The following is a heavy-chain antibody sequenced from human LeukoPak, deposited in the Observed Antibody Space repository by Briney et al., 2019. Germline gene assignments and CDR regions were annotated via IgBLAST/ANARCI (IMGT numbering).Heavy chain of an antibody. V-gene: IGHV3-64D*09. J-gene: IGHJ4*02. D-gene: IGHD1-26*01. CDR2: INDNGGRT. CDR1: GFPFSRYA. Sequence: GPLSLSFSASGFPFSRYAMHWVRPAPGKGLEYVSGINDNGGRTHYGDSVKGRFSISRDNSKNTLHLQMSTLRAEDTALYYCVKDVGGSYAFDYWGQGILVTVAS. CDR3: VKDVGGSYAFDY.